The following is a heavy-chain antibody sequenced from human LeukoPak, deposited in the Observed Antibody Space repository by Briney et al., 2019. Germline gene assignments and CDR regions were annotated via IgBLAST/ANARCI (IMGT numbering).Heavy chain of an antibody. Sequence: SVKVSCKASGGTFSSYAISWVRQAPGQGLEWMGGIIPIFGTANYAQKFQGRVTITADESTSTAYMELSSLRSEDTAVYYCARGIVVVPAAILGTFDNWGQGTLVTVSS. CDR1: GGTFSSYA. V-gene: IGHV1-69*01. CDR3: ARGIVVVPAAILGTFDN. D-gene: IGHD2-2*02. CDR2: IIPIFGTA. J-gene: IGHJ4*02.